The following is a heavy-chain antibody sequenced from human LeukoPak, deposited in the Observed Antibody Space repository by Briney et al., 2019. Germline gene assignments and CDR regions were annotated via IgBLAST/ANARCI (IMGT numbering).Heavy chain of an antibody. V-gene: IGHV6-1*01. D-gene: IGHD3-10*01. CDR1: GDTISSNSVA. CDR2: TYYRSKWYH. J-gene: IGHJ5*02. CDR3: ARPGSGSYPKGWFDP. Sequence: SQTLSLTCAISGDTISSNSVAWNWIRQSPSRGLEWLGRTYYRSKWYHDYAVSVKSRIIINPDTSKNQFSLQLNSVTPEDTAVYYCARPGSGSYPKGWFDPWGQGTLVTVSS.